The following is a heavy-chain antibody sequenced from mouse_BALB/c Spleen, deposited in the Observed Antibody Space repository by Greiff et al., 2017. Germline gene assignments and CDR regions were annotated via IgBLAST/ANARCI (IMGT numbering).Heavy chain of an antibody. CDR1: GYSITSDYA. Sequence: EVKLEESGPGLVKPSQSLSLTCTVTGYSITSDYAWNWIRQFPGNKLEWMGYISYSGSTSYNPSLKSRISITRDTSKNQFFLQLNSVTTEDTATYYCARGTSYYGNFFAYWGQGTLVTVSA. V-gene: IGHV3-2*02. J-gene: IGHJ3*01. CDR2: ISYSGST. CDR3: ARGTSYYGNFFAY. D-gene: IGHD2-10*01.